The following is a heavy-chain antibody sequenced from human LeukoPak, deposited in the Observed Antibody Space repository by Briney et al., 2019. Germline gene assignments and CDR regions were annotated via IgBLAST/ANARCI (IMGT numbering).Heavy chain of an antibody. J-gene: IGHJ3*02. Sequence: SQTLSLTCTVSGGSISSGGYYWTWIRQHPEKGLERIGYISYSVITYYDPSLKSRVTISVDTTKNQFSLKLSSVTAADTAVYYCARETSYDNDAFDIWGQGTTVTVSS. CDR2: ISYSVIT. D-gene: IGHD3-16*01. CDR3: ARETSYDNDAFDI. CDR1: GGSISSGGYY. V-gene: IGHV4-31*03.